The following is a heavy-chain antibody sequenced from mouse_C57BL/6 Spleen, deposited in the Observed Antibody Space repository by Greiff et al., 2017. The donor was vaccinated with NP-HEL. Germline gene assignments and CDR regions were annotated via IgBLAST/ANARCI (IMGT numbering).Heavy chain of an antibody. CDR1: GFNIKDYY. CDR3: ARLDYYYGSSYLPFAY. D-gene: IGHD1-1*01. Sequence: EVQLQQSGAELVKPGASVKLSCTASGFNIKDYYMHWVKQRTEQGREWIGRIDPEDGETKYAPKFQGKATIPADTSSNTAYLQLSSLTSEDTAVYYCARLDYYYGSSYLPFAYWGQGTLVTVSA. V-gene: IGHV14-2*01. J-gene: IGHJ3*01. CDR2: IDPEDGET.